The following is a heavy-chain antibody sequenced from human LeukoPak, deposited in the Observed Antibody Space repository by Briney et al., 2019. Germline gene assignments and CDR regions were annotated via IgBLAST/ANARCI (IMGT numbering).Heavy chain of an antibody. J-gene: IGHJ3*02. CDR2: IYYSGST. CDR3: ARIYNWNYWRAFDI. D-gene: IGHD1-7*01. Sequence: PSETLSLTCTVSGGSISSSSYYWGWIRQPPGKGLEWIGSIYYSGSTYYNPSLKSRVTISVDTSKNQFSLKLSSVTAADTAVYYCARIYNWNYWRAFDIWGQGTMVTVSS. CDR1: GGSISSSSYY. V-gene: IGHV4-39*07.